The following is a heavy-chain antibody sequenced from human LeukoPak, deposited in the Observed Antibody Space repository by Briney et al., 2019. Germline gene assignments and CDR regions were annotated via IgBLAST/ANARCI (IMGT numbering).Heavy chain of an antibody. CDR1: GFTFDDYA. Sequence: QPGGSLRLSCAASGFTFDDYAMHGVRPAPGKGLEWVSLISGDGGTTYYADSVKGRFTISRDNSKNSLYLQMNSLRTEDTALYYCAKDISGTYYDFWSGYYTGYGMEVWGQGTTVSVSS. CDR3: AKDISGTYYDFWSGYYTGYGMEV. J-gene: IGHJ6*02. V-gene: IGHV3-43*02. D-gene: IGHD3-3*01. CDR2: ISGDGGTT.